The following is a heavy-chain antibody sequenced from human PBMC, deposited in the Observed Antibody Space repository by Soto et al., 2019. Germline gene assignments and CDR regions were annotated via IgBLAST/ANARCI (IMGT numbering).Heavy chain of an antibody. V-gene: IGHV6-1*01. CDR3: ARVSWQLEPV. Sequence: QSPTLSLTCAISGDSVSSNIAAWNWIRQSPSRGLEWLGRTYYRSEWFHDYAASVKSRITIKPDTAKNGFSLELTSVTPEDTAVYYCARVSWQLEPVWGQGTLVTVSS. CDR1: GDSVSSNIAA. CDR2: TYYRSEWFH. J-gene: IGHJ4*02. D-gene: IGHD6-13*01.